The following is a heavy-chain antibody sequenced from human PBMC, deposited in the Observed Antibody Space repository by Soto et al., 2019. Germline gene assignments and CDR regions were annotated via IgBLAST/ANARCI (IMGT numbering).Heavy chain of an antibody. CDR1: GGTFSSYA. J-gene: IGHJ6*02. V-gene: IGHV1-69*01. D-gene: IGHD3-10*01. CDR3: ARGGATLVRGVLRTGYYGMDV. CDR2: IIPIFGTT. Sequence: QVQLVQSGAEVKKPGSSVKVSCKASGGTFSSYAISWVRQAPGQGLEWMGGIIPIFGTTNYAQKFQGRVTITADESTTIAYMELSSLGSEDTAVYYCARGGATLVRGVLRTGYYGMDVWGHGTTVTVYS.